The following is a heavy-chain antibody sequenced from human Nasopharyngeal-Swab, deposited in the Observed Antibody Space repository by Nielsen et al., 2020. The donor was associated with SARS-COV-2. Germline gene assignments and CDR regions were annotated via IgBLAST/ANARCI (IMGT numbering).Heavy chain of an antibody. J-gene: IGHJ4*02. CDR2: IYYSGST. Sequence: SETLSLTCTVSGGSISSYYWSWIRQPTGKGLEWIGYIYYSGSTNYNPSLKSRVTISVDTSKNQFSLKLSSVTAADTAVYYCAKDSRIQLWSSYYFDYWGQGTLVTVSS. V-gene: IGHV4-59*12. D-gene: IGHD5-18*01. CDR3: AKDSRIQLWSSYYFDY. CDR1: GGSISSYY.